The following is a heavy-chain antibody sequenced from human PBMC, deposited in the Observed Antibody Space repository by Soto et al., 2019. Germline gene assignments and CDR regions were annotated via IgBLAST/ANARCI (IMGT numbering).Heavy chain of an antibody. CDR2: ISSSSSYI. Sequence: GGSLRLSCAASGFTFSSYSMNWVRQAPGKGLEWVSSISSSSSYIYYADSVKGRFTISRDNAKNSLYLQMNSLRAEDTAVYYCAKDEYYYGSGSYFYFDYWGQGTLVTVS. D-gene: IGHD3-10*01. J-gene: IGHJ4*02. CDR1: GFTFSSYS. CDR3: AKDEYYYGSGSYFYFDY. V-gene: IGHV3-21*01.